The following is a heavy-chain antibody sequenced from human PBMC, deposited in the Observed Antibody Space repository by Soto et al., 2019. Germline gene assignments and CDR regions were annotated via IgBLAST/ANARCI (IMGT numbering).Heavy chain of an antibody. CDR2: IYYRGST. Sequence: QVQLQESGPGLVKPSQTLSLTCTVSGGSISSGGYYWSWIRQHPGKGLGWIGYIYYRGSTYYNPSLKSRVTIAVDRPKNQFSLKLSSVTAADTAVYYCARERYYYDSSGYRGRVYYFDYWGQGTLVTVSS. CDR3: ARERYYYDSSGYRGRVYYFDY. CDR1: GGSISSGGYY. J-gene: IGHJ4*02. D-gene: IGHD3-22*01. V-gene: IGHV4-31*03.